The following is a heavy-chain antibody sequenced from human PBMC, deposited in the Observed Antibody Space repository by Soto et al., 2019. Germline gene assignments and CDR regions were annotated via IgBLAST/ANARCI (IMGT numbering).Heavy chain of an antibody. CDR1: GFIFSNYA. J-gene: IGHJ4*02. CDR2: ISGRGART. CDR3: ARGDSYYDFGIEC. D-gene: IGHD3-3*01. Sequence: EVHLLESGGGLVQRGGSLRLSCAVSGFIFSNYAMSWVRQAPGKGLEWVTSISGRGARTYYADSVKGRITTSRDNSKNTLFLQVSSLRDEDTAVYCCARGDSYYDFGIECWGQGTVVTVSS. V-gene: IGHV3-23*01.